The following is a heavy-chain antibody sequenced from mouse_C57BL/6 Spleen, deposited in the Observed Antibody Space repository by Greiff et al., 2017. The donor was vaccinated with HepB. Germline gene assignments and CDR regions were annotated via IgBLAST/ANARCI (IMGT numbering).Heavy chain of an antibody. Sequence: EVKLQESGEGLVKPGGSLKLSCAASGFTFSSYAMSWVRQTPEKRLEWVAYISSGGDYIYYADTVKGRFTIYRDNARNTLYLQMSSLKSKDTAMYYCTREGEDDDPFDYWGKGTTLTVSS. CDR2: ISSGGDYI. V-gene: IGHV5-9-1*02. D-gene: IGHD2-4*01. CDR1: GFTFSSYA. J-gene: IGHJ2*01. CDR3: TREGEDDDPFDY.